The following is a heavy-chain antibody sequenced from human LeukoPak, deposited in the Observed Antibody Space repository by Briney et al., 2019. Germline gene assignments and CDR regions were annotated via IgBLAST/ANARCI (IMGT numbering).Heavy chain of an antibody. D-gene: IGHD2/OR15-2a*01. J-gene: IGHJ1*01. CDR1: GFTFSSYA. CDR2: ISGSGGST. V-gene: IGHV3-23*01. Sequence: PGGSLRLSCAASGFTFSSYAMSWVRQPPGKGLKWVSAISGSGGSTYYADSVKGRFTISRDNSKNTLYLQMNSLRAEDTAVYYCAKDGAQYGEYFQHWGQGTLVTVSS. CDR3: AKDGAQYGEYFQH.